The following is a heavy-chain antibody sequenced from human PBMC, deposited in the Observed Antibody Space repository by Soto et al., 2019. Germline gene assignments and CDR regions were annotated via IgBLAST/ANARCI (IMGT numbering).Heavy chain of an antibody. CDR2: FHNSGNT. D-gene: IGHD6-19*01. CDR1: GESISDYY. Sequence: LSLTCTVSGESISDYYWSWIRQPAGKGLEWIGRFHNSGNTKSNPSLKSRVAMSADTSKNQFSLSLRSVTAADTAMYYCARMYNSGFYRPEGDYYFYGMNVWGQGTTVTVSS. J-gene: IGHJ6*02. CDR3: ARMYNSGFYRPEGDYYFYGMNV. V-gene: IGHV4-4*07.